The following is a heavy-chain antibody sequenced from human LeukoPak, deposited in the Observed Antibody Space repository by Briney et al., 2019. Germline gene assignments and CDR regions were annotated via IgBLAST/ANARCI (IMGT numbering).Heavy chain of an antibody. Sequence: GGSLRLSCAASGFTFSDYYMSWIRQAPGKGLEWLSYISRTGSHTPYADSVKGRFTVSRDNAKNSLSLELNSLRVDDTAIYYCARVGSTAEAGTPDYWGQGSLVTVSS. V-gene: IGHV3-11*06. CDR3: ARVGSTAEAGTPDY. CDR2: ISRTGSHT. J-gene: IGHJ4*02. CDR1: GFTFSDYY. D-gene: IGHD6-13*01.